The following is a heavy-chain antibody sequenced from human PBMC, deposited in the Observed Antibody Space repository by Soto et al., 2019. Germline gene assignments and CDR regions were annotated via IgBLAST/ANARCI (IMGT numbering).Heavy chain of an antibody. D-gene: IGHD2-8*01. V-gene: IGHV4-39*01. Sequence: PSETLSLTYTVSGGSISSRGSMSGRSFYWGWMRQPPGKGLEWIASISYSDGSFYNSSLKSRLTISVDTSKNQFSLSLRSVTAADTAVYYCASHRTFWPFDYWGQGTVVTVSS. CDR3: ASHRTFWPFDY. CDR2: ISYSDGS. J-gene: IGHJ4*02. CDR1: GGSISSRGSMSGRSFY.